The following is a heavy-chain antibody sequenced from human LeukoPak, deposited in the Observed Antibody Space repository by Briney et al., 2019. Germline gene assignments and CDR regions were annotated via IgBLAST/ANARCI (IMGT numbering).Heavy chain of an antibody. CDR2: INSDGTGT. CDR3: ARAYFRDTGSSPDY. V-gene: IGHV3-74*01. J-gene: IGHJ4*02. CDR1: GFTFSSYW. Sequence: PGGSLRLSCAASGFTFSSYWMHWVLQAPGKGLGWFSHINSDGTGTSYADSVKGRFTISRDNAKNTLYLQMNSLRAEDTAVYYCARAYFRDTGSSPDYWGQGTLVTVSS. D-gene: IGHD3-9*01.